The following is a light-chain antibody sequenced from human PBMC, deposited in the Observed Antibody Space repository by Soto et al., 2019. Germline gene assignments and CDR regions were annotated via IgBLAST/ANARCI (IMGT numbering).Light chain of an antibody. V-gene: IGKV1-5*03. J-gene: IGKJ4*01. CDR2: KAS. Sequence: DIQMTQSPSTLSASVGDRVTITCRASQTFSGWLAWYQQRPGKGPKLLIYKASTLESGVPSRFSGSGSGTEFTLTISSLQADDFANYYCQQYASFPLTFGGGTKVEIK. CDR1: QTFSGW. CDR3: QQYASFPLT.